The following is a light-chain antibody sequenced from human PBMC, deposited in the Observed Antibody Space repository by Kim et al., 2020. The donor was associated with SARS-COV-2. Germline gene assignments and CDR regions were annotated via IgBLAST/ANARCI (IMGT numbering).Light chain of an antibody. CDR3: QAWDSSTPLYV. V-gene: IGLV3-1*01. CDR1: KLGDKY. Sequence: SYELTQPPSVSVSPGQTASITCSGDKLGDKYACWYQQKPGQSPVLVIYQDSKRPSGIPERFSGSNSGNTATLTISGTQAMDEADYYCQAWDSSTPLYVFG. CDR2: QDS. J-gene: IGLJ1*01.